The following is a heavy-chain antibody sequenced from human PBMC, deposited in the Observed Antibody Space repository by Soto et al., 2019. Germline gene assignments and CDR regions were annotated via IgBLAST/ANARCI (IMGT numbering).Heavy chain of an antibody. J-gene: IGHJ6*02. CDR3: ARHVPAAGYYYCMDV. CDR1: GGTFSSCA. Sequence: QVQLVQSGAEVKKPGSSVKVSCKASGGTFSSCAISWVRQAPGQGLEWMGGIIPIFGTANYPQKFQGRVTITADESTSTAYMEPSSLRSEDTAVYYWARHVPAAGYYYCMDVWGQGTTVTVSS. V-gene: IGHV1-69*12. D-gene: IGHD2-2*01. CDR2: IIPIFGTA.